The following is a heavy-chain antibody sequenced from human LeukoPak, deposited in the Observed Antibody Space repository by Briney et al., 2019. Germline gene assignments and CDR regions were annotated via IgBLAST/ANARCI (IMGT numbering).Heavy chain of an antibody. V-gene: IGHV3-23*01. CDR1: GFTFSSYV. Sequence: PGGSLRLSCAASGFTFSSYVMIWVRQAPGKGLERVSAISRSGDSTYYADSVQGRFTISRDNAKNSLYLQMNSLRAEDTAVYYCAELGITMIGGVWGKGTTVTISS. D-gene: IGHD3-10*02. CDR3: AELGITMIGGV. CDR2: ISRSGDST. J-gene: IGHJ6*04.